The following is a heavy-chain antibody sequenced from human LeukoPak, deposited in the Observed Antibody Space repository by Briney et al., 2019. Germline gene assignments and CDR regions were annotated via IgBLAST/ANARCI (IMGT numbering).Heavy chain of an antibody. V-gene: IGHV3-23*01. CDR2: ISGRDDST. Sequence: PGASLRLSCAASGFTLTNYAMYWVRQAPGKGLEWVSAISGRDDSTYYADSVKGRFTISRDTSKNTLFLQMNSLRAEDTGVYYCAKWGDYDILTGYYDPDYWGQGTLVTVSS. J-gene: IGHJ4*02. CDR3: AKWGDYDILTGYYDPDY. D-gene: IGHD3-9*01. CDR1: GFTLTNYA.